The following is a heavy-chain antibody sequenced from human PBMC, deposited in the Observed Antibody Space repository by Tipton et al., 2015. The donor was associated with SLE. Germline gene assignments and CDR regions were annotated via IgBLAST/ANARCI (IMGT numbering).Heavy chain of an antibody. CDR1: GVSITNSY. V-gene: IGHV4-4*07. CDR3: ARDLAIFGVVPLNYMDI. D-gene: IGHD3-3*01. Sequence: TLSLTCSVSGVSITNSYWNWIRHPAGKGLEWIGRSYTSGATNYSPSIESRVTISFDMSKNQVSLKLNSVTAADTAVYYCARDLAIFGVVPLNYMDIWGKGTTVTVSS. CDR2: SYTSGAT. J-gene: IGHJ6*03.